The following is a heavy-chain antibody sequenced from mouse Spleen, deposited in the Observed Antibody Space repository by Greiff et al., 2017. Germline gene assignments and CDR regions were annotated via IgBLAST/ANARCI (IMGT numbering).Heavy chain of an antibody. CDR1: GFTFSDDG. Sequence: EVMLVESGGGLVKPGGSLKLSCAASGFTFSDDGMHWVRQAPEKGLEWVAYISSGSSTIYYADTVKGRFTISRDNAKNTLFLQMTSLRSEDTAMYYCARMFAYWGQGTLVTVSA. CDR2: ISSGSSTI. J-gene: IGHJ3*01. CDR3: ARMFAY. V-gene: IGHV5-17*01.